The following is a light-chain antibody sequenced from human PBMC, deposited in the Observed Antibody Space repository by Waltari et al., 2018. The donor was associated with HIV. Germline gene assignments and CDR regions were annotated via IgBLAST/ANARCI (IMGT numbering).Light chain of an antibody. Sequence: EIVMPQSPVTLSVSPGERATLPFSASQSVSSNLAWYQQKPGQAPRLLIYGASTRATGIPARFSGSGSGTEFTLTISSLQSEDFAVYYCQHYNNWPPYTFGQGTKLEIK. CDR2: GAS. CDR3: QHYNNWPPYT. J-gene: IGKJ2*01. V-gene: IGKV3-15*01. CDR1: QSVSSN.